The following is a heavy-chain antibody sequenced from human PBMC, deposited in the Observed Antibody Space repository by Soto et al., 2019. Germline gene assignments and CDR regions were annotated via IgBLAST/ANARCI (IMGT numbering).Heavy chain of an antibody. Sequence: RASGKVSCKASGGTFSSYAISWVRQAPGQGLEWMGGIIPIFGTANYAQKFQGRVTITADKSTSTAYMELSSLRSEDTAVYYCAREPAGPDNWFDPWGQGTLVTVSS. D-gene: IGHD2-2*01. CDR3: AREPAGPDNWFDP. V-gene: IGHV1-69*06. CDR2: IIPIFGTA. J-gene: IGHJ5*02. CDR1: GGTFSSYA.